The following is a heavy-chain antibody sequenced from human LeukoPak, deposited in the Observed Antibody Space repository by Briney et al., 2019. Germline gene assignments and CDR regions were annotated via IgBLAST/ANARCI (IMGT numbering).Heavy chain of an antibody. CDR1: GFTFSGSA. J-gene: IGHJ6*02. CDR3: TAPRPLDSRGSYGSGSYYGYYGMDV. V-gene: IGHV3-73*01. Sequence: PGGSLRLSCAASGFTFSGSAMHGVRQASGKGLEWVGRIRSKANSSATAYAASVKGRFTISRDDSKNTAYLQMNSLKTEDTAVYYCTAPRPLDSRGSYGSGSYYGYYGMDVWGQGTTVTVSS. D-gene: IGHD3-10*01. CDR2: IRSKANSSAT.